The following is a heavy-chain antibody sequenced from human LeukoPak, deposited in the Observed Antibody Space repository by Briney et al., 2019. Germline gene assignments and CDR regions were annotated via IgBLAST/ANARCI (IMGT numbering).Heavy chain of an antibody. J-gene: IGHJ4*02. CDR3: ARDTRGPYDSSGYYYY. D-gene: IGHD3-22*01. CDR1: GGTFSSYA. CDR2: ISAYNGNT. V-gene: IGHV1-18*01. Sequence: ASVKVSCKASGGTFSSYAISWVRQAPGQGLEWMGWISAYNGNTNYAQKLQGRVTMTTDTSTSTAYMELRSLRSDDTAVYYCARDTRGPYDSSGYYYYWGQGTLVTVSS.